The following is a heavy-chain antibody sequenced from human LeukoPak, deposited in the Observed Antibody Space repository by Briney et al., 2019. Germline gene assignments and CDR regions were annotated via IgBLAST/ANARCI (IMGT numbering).Heavy chain of an antibody. J-gene: IGHJ4*02. CDR3: ARAHIVGATTVFEFDY. V-gene: IGHV3-48*01. Sequence: GGSLRLSCAASGFNFNNYNMNWVRQAPGKGLEWVSYITLSSSTTYYADSVKGRFTISRDNAKKSLYLQMNSLRAEDTAVYYCARAHIVGATTVFEFDYWGQGTLVTVSS. D-gene: IGHD1-26*01. CDR1: GFNFNNYN. CDR2: ITLSSSTT.